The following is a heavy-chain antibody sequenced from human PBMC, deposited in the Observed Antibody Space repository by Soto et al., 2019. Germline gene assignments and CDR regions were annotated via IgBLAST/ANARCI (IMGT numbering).Heavy chain of an antibody. CDR1: GFTFRSFT. V-gene: IGHV3-21*01. Sequence: SGGSLRLSCAASGFTFRSFTMNWVRQAPGQGLEWVSTISSNSAYIYYTDALSGRFTISRDNAKNSLHLRMNSLRAEDTAVYYCTRDASRDSSARGWFDPWGPGTLVTVSS. CDR2: ISSNSAYI. D-gene: IGHD6-13*01. J-gene: IGHJ5*02. CDR3: TRDASRDSSARGWFDP.